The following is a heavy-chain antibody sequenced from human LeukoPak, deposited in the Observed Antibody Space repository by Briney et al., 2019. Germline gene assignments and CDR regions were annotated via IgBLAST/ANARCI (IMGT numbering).Heavy chain of an antibody. V-gene: IGHV4-59*01. D-gene: IGHD4-17*01. J-gene: IGHJ4*02. Sequence: WETLSLTCTVSGSSIRGYYWSWLRQPPGKGLEWIGYLYDTGSTNYNPSLKSRVIISVDTSKNQFSLKLTSVTAADTAVYYCARGSVTPDAGYWGQGTLVTVSS. CDR2: LYDTGST. CDR3: ARGSVTPDAGY. CDR1: GSSIRGYY.